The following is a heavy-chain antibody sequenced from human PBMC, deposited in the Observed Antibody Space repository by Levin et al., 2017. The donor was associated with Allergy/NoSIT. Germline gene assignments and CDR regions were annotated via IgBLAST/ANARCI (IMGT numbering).Heavy chain of an antibody. CDR1: GFTFSSYS. V-gene: IGHV3-21*01. J-gene: IGHJ4*02. Sequence: GESLKISCAASGFTFSSYSMNWVRQAPGKGLEWVSSISSSSSYIYYADSVKGRFTISRDNAKNSLYLQMNSLRAEDTAVYYCARDVVVVPAATSLFDYWGQGTLVTVSS. D-gene: IGHD2-2*01. CDR3: ARDVVVVPAATSLFDY. CDR2: ISSSSSYI.